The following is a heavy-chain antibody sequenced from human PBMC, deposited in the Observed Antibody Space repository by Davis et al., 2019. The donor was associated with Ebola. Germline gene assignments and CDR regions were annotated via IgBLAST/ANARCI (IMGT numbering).Heavy chain of an antibody. D-gene: IGHD3-3*01. CDR3: AKDILPITIFGVAFDY. Sequence: GESLKISCAASGFTFDDYAMHWVRQAPGKGLEWVSLISGDGGSTYYADSVKGRFTISRDNSKNSLYLQMNSLRTEDTALYYCAKDILPITIFGVAFDYWGQGTLVTVSS. V-gene: IGHV3-43*02. J-gene: IGHJ4*02. CDR1: GFTFDDYA. CDR2: ISGDGGST.